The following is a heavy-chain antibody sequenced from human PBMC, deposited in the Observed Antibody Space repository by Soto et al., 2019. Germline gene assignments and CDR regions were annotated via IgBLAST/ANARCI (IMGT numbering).Heavy chain of an antibody. CDR1: GFTFSSYA. Sequence: GGSLRLSCAASGFTFSSYAMSWVRQAPGKGLEWVSAISGSGGSTYYADSVKGRFTISRDNSKNTLYLQMNSLRAEDTAVYYCAKARQLGMGDYYYYMDVWGKGTTVTVSS. J-gene: IGHJ6*03. D-gene: IGHD7-27*01. CDR3: AKARQLGMGDYYYYMDV. CDR2: ISGSGGST. V-gene: IGHV3-23*01.